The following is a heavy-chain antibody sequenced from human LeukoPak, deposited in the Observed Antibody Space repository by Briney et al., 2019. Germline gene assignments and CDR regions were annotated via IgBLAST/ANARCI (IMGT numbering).Heavy chain of an antibody. CDR3: ARSEGVAATLDY. CDR2: IYYNGST. J-gene: IGHJ4*02. V-gene: IGHV4-39*01. Sequence: SETLSLTCTVSDASISSSSYYWGWIRQPPGKGLEWIRSIYYNGSTYYNPSLKSRVTISVDTSKKQFSLKLSSVTAADTAVYYCARSEGVAATLDYWGQGTLVTVSS. D-gene: IGHD2-15*01. CDR1: DASISSSSYY.